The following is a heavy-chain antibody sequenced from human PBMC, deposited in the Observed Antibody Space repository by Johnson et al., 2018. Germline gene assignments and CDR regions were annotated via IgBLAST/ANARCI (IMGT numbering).Heavy chain of an antibody. V-gene: IGHV3-66*02. J-gene: IGHJ3*02. CDR3: ARGREVGAFDI. Sequence: VQLVQSGGGLVQXGGSVRLXCAASGFTVNSNYMTWVRQAPGKGLEWVSVIFGGGSTFYADSVKGRFTISRDNSKNTLYFQMNSLRVEDTAVYYCARGREVGAFDIWGQGTMVTVSS. CDR1: GFTVNSNY. D-gene: IGHD3-3*01. CDR2: IFGGGST.